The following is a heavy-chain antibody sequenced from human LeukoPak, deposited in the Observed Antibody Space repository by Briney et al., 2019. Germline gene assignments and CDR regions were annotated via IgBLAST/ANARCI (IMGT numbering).Heavy chain of an antibody. CDR1: GFTFSSYA. D-gene: IGHD3-22*01. J-gene: IGHJ3*02. Sequence: GGSLRLSCAASGFTFSSYAMSWVRQAPGKGLEWVSAISGSGGSTYYADSVKGRFTISRDNSKNTLYLQMNSLRAEDTAVYYCANPYDSSGYYLEGDAFDIWGQGTMVTVSS. CDR3: ANPYDSSGYYLEGDAFDI. CDR2: ISGSGGST. V-gene: IGHV3-23*01.